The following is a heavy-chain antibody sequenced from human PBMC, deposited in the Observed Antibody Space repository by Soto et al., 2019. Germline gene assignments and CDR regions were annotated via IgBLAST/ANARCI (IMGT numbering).Heavy chain of an antibody. Sequence: PSETLSLTCSFSGDSVTSHYLTWIRQSPEKRLEWISYIYYTGITNYNPSLKSRVTILVDTSKNQFSLKLSSVTAADTAVYYCARGDYDFWSGYYTIGWADYYYYGMDVWGQGTTVTVSS. J-gene: IGHJ6*02. CDR3: ARGDYDFWSGYYTIGWADYYYYGMDV. CDR2: IYYTGIT. D-gene: IGHD3-3*01. V-gene: IGHV4-59*02. CDR1: GDSVTSHY.